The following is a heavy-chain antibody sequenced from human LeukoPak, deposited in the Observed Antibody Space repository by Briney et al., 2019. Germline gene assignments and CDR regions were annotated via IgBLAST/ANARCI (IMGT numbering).Heavy chain of an antibody. V-gene: IGHV3-30*03. CDR1: GFTFSSYG. CDR3: ARGVYDFWNGEIEY. CDR2: ISYDGSNK. D-gene: IGHD3-3*01. Sequence: GGSLRLSCAASGFTFSSYGMHWVRQAPGKGLEWVAVISYDGSNKYYADSVKGRFTISRDNSKNTLYLQMNSLRAEDTAVYYCARGVYDFWNGEIEYWGQGTLVTVSS. J-gene: IGHJ4*02.